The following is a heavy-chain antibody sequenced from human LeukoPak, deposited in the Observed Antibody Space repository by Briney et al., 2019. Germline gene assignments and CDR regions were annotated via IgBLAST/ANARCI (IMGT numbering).Heavy chain of an antibody. D-gene: IGHD1-26*01. CDR3: ARALGDLLVTEYFQH. CDR2: INPKSGGT. J-gene: IGHJ1*01. V-gene: IGHV1-2*02. CDR1: GYTFTGYY. Sequence: ASVKVSCKASGYTFTGYYMHWVRQAPGQGLECMGWINPKSGGTKYAQKFQGRVTMTSDTSISTDYMELSRLRSDDTAVYYCARALGDLLVTEYFQHWGQGTLVTVSS.